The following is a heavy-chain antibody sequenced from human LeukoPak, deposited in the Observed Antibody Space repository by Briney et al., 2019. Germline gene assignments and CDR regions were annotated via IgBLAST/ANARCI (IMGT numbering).Heavy chain of an antibody. V-gene: IGHV4-30-2*01. Sequence: PSQTLSLTCAVSGGSISSGGYSWSWIRQPPGKGLEWIGYIYHSGSTYYNPSLKSRVTISVDRSKNQFSLKLSSVTAADTAVYYCASLSGTRGYGSGPGDYWGQGTLVTVSS. J-gene: IGHJ4*02. CDR2: IYHSGST. CDR1: GGSISSGGYS. D-gene: IGHD3-10*01. CDR3: ASLSGTRGYGSGPGDY.